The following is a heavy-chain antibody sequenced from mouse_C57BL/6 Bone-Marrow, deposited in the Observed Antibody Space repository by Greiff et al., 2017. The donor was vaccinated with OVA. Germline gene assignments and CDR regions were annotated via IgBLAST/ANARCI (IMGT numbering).Heavy chain of an antibody. J-gene: IGHJ4*01. CDR2: IDPSDSYS. V-gene: IGHV1-50*01. CDR3: ARRSLYALDY. Sequence: VKLQQPGAELVKPGASVKLSCKASGYTFTSYWMQWVKQRPGQGLEWIGEIDPSDSYSNYNQKFNGKATLTVDTSSSTAYMQLSSLTSEDAAVYYCARRSLYALDYWGQGTSVTVSS. CDR1: GYTFTSYW. D-gene: IGHD6-2*01.